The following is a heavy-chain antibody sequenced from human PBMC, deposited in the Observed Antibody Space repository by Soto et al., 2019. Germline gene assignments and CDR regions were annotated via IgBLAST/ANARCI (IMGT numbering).Heavy chain of an antibody. CDR2: IIPALGTT. CDR1: GGPFSSHT. CDR3: ARPDFGDYWYFDL. D-gene: IGHD4-17*01. Sequence: QDQSVQSGAEVKKPGSSVKVSCKAFGGPFSSHTFSWVRQAPGQGLEWMGRIIPALGTTTYAQKFQGRVTITADESVTTVYMELNSLRTEDTAVYYCARPDFGDYWYFDLWGRGTLVSVSS. J-gene: IGHJ2*01. V-gene: IGHV1-69*08.